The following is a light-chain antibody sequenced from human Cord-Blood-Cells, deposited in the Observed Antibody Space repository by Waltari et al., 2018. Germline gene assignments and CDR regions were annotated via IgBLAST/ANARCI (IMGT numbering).Light chain of an antibody. V-gene: IGKV1-39*01. CDR3: QQSYSTPWT. CDR2: AAS. CDR1: QSISSY. Sequence: DIQMTQSPSSLSASVGDRVTITCRASQSISSYLNWYQQKPRKAPKLLIYAASSLQRGVPSRFSGSGSGTDFTLTISSLQPEDVATYDCQQSYSTPWTFGQGTKVESK. J-gene: IGKJ1*01.